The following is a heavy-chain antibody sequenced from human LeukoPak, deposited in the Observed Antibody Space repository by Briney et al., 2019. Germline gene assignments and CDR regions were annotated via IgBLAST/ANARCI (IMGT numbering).Heavy chain of an antibody. CDR1: GGSISSGAYY. Sequence: SETLSLTCTVSGGSISSGAYYWSWIRQHPGKGLEWIGYIYYSGSTYYNPSLKSRVTISVGTSKNQFSLKLSSLTAADTAVYYCARAFAYSSSWYDYWGQGTLVTVSS. J-gene: IGHJ4*02. D-gene: IGHD6-13*01. CDR3: ARAFAYSSSWYDY. V-gene: IGHV4-31*03. CDR2: IYYSGST.